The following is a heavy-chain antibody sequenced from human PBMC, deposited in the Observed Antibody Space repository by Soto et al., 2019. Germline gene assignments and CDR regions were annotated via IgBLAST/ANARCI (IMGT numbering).Heavy chain of an antibody. D-gene: IGHD3-22*01. V-gene: IGHV5-51*01. CDR3: ARQWDYYDRRGSYSGSYCDY. Sequence: PGESLKISCKGSGYSFTSYWIGWVRQMPGKGLEWMGIIYPGDSDTRYSPSFQGQVTISADKSISTAYLQWSSLKASDTAMYYCARQWDYYDRRGSYSGSYCDYWGQRPLVTV. J-gene: IGHJ4*02. CDR2: IYPGDSDT. CDR1: GYSFTSYW.